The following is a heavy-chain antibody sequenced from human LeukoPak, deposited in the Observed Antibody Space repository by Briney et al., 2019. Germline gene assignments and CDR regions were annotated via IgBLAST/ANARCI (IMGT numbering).Heavy chain of an antibody. V-gene: IGHV3-11*04. CDR2: ISSSGSTI. CDR3: ASTRSSYLFDY. Sequence: GGSLRLSCAASGFTFSDYYMSWIRQAPGKGLEWVSYISSSGSTIYYADSVKGRFTISRDNAKNSPYLQMNSLRAEDTAVYYCASTRSSYLFDYWGQGTLVTVSS. CDR1: GFTFSDYY. D-gene: IGHD6-6*01. J-gene: IGHJ4*02.